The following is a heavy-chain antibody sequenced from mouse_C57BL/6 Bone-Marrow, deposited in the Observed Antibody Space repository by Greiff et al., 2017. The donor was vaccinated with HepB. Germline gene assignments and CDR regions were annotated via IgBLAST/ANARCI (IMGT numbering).Heavy chain of an antibody. D-gene: IGHD1-1*01. CDR1: GFSLTSYG. CDR2: IWGVGST. Sequence: VKLMESGPGLVAPSQSLSITCTVSGFSLTSYGVDWVRQSPGKGLEWLGVIWGVGSTNYNSALKSRLSISKDNSKSQVFLKMNSLQTDDTAMYYCARNYGSSKGYYAMDYWGQGTSVTVSS. CDR3: ARNYGSSKGYYAMDY. J-gene: IGHJ4*01. V-gene: IGHV2-6*01.